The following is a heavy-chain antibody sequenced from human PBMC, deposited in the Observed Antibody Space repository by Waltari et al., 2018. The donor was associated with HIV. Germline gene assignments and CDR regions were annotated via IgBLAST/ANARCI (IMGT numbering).Heavy chain of an antibody. D-gene: IGHD1-26*01. CDR2: IYYSGST. CDR3: ARLVGATRDLYFRYYYGMDV. CDR1: GGSISSSSYY. Sequence: QLQLQESGPGLVKPSETLSLTCTVSGGSISSSSYYWGWIRQPPGKGLEWIGSIYYSGSTYYNPDLKSRVTISVDTSKNQFSLKLSSVTAADTAVYYCARLVGATRDLYFRYYYGMDVWGQGTTVTVSS. V-gene: IGHV4-39*01. J-gene: IGHJ6*02.